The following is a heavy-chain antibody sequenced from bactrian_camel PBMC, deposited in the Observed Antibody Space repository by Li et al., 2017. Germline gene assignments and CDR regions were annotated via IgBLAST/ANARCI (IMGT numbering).Heavy chain of an antibody. CDR1: GLTSGSYC. CDR2: MDRDGTT. Sequence: HVQLVESGGASVQAGGSLRLSCAFSGLTSGSYCMTWFRQAPGKEREAVAFMDRDGTTKYGYSVMGRFTISKDTAKSTLVLQMNSLKPEDTSRYTCAVDSLVSCRDKTALDLGIWGQGTQVTVS. J-gene: IGHJ4*01. D-gene: IGHD6*01. V-gene: IGHV3S55*01. CDR3: AVDSLVSCRDKTALDLGI.